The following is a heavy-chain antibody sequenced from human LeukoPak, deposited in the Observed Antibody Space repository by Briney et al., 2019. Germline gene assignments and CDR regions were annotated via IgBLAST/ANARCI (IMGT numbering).Heavy chain of an antibody. CDR2: ISSSGSTI. CDR1: GFTFSSYE. V-gene: IGHV3-48*03. Sequence: GGSLRLSCAASGFTFSSYEMNWVRQAPGKGLEWVSYISSSGSTIYYADSVKGRFTISRDNAKNSLYLQMNSLRAEDTAVYYCAREVGAGTHTYYYYYMDVWGKGTTVTVSS. CDR3: AREVGAGTHTYYYYYMDV. J-gene: IGHJ6*03. D-gene: IGHD1-26*01.